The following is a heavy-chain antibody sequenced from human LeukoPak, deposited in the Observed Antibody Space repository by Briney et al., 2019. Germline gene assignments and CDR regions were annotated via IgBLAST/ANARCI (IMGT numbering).Heavy chain of an antibody. J-gene: IGHJ1*01. CDR1: VFDFSGYC. D-gene: IGHD4-11*01. V-gene: IGHV3-33*01. CDR2: AYGDGSSQ. Sequence: GGSLKLSCAASVFDFSGYCMHWVRHAPCKGLEWVAVAYGDGSSQYYADSVKGRFSISKDISKNTLSLQMNSLRAEDTAVYSCATGGNFYYSHWGQGTLVTVSS. CDR3: ATGGNFYYSH.